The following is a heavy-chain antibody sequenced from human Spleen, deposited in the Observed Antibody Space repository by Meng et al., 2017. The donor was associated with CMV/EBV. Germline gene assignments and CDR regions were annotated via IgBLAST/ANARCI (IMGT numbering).Heavy chain of an antibody. V-gene: IGHV4-61*01. CDR2: IYYSGST. CDR3: ARDLVVPAANRDYYYYGMDV. J-gene: IGHJ6*02. Sequence: SETLFLTCTVSGGSVSSVTYYWSWIRQPPGKGLEWIGYIYYSGSTNYNPALKSRVTISVDTSKNQFSLKLSSVTAADTAVYYCARDLVVPAANRDYYYYGMDVWGQGTTVTVSS. CDR1: GGSVSSVTYY. D-gene: IGHD2-2*01.